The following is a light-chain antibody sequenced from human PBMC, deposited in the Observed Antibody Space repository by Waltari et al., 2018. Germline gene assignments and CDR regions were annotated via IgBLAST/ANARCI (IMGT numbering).Light chain of an antibody. CDR2: GAA. CDR3: LKRAGGPL. V-gene: IGKV3-11*01. J-gene: IGKJ4*01. CDR1: PVVNKY. Sequence: EIVLTQSPATLSLSPGESATLSCRASPVVNKYLDWFQQKPGQAPRLLIYGAANRAAGIPARFSGSGSGTDFTLTISSLEPEDFAVYYCLKRAGGPLFGGGTKVE.